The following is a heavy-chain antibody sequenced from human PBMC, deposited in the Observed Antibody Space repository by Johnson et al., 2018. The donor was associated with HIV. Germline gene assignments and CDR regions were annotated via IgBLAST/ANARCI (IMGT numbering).Heavy chain of an antibody. J-gene: IGHJ3*02. CDR1: GFTFDDYA. V-gene: IGHV3-9*01. CDR2: ISWNSGSI. D-gene: IGHD3-16*01. Sequence: VQVVESGGGLVQPGRSLRLSCAASGFTFDDYAMHWVRQAPGKGLEWVSGISWNSGSIGYADSVKGRFTISRDNAKNSLYLQMNSLRAEDTALYYCAKDIGDYVPGHAFDMWGHGTMVTVSS. CDR3: AKDIGDYVPGHAFDM.